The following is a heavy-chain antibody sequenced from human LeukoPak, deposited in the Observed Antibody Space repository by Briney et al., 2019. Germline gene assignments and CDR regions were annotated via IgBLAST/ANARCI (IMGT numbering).Heavy chain of an antibody. CDR1: GGTFSIYA. CDR2: IIPIFGTA. J-gene: IGHJ4*02. D-gene: IGHD2-15*01. Sequence: SVKVSCKASGGTFSIYAISWVRQAPGQGLEWMGGIIPIFGTANYAQKFQGRITITADESTSIAYMELSSLRSEDTAVYYCARLAAAPQPYWGQGTLVTVSS. CDR3: ARLAAAPQPY. V-gene: IGHV1-69*13.